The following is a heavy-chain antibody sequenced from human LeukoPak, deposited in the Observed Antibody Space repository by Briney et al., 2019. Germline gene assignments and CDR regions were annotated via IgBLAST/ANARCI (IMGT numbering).Heavy chain of an antibody. D-gene: IGHD6-19*01. CDR1: GFTFSSSA. CDR3: ARDRVPSEYYFDY. Sequence: GGSLRLSCAASGFTFSSSAMSWVRQVPGKGLEWVSGISASGGSTSYADSVKGRFTISRDNSKNTLYLQMNTLRAEDTAVYYCARDRVPSEYYFDYWGQGTLVTVSS. J-gene: IGHJ4*02. CDR2: ISASGGST. V-gene: IGHV3-23*01.